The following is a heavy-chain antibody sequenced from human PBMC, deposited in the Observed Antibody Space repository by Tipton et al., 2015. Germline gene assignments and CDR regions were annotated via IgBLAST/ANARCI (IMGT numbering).Heavy chain of an antibody. D-gene: IGHD5-24*01. Sequence: TLSLTCTVSGDSIRSDGYYWSWIRQHPGKDLEWIGYIHYGGSTYYNPSPRGRATISVDTFENQFSLKLTSLTAADTAVYYCARDAYNSNYFDYWGQGTLVTVSS. CDR2: IHYGGST. J-gene: IGHJ4*02. V-gene: IGHV4-31*03. CDR3: ARDAYNSNYFDY. CDR1: GDSIRSDGYY.